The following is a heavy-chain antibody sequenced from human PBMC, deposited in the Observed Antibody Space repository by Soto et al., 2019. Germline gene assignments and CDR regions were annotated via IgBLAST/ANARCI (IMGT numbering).Heavy chain of an antibody. Sequence: ASVKVSCKASGYIFTSYYMHRVRQAPGQGLDWMGVIDPSGGSTGYAQNFQGRVTVTRDASTSTVYMELSSLRSDDTALYYCARDRGRAAAGEYYYYGMDVWGQGTTVTVSS. CDR2: IDPSGGST. V-gene: IGHV1-46*01. CDR3: ARDRGRAAAGEYYYYGMDV. CDR1: GYIFTSYY. J-gene: IGHJ6*02. D-gene: IGHD6-13*01.